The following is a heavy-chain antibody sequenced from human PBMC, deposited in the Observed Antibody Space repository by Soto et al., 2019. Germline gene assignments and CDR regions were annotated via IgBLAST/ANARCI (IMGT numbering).Heavy chain of an antibody. CDR1: GFTFGSYG. J-gene: IGHJ3*02. CDR2: ISYDGSNK. V-gene: IGHV3-30*18. D-gene: IGHD6-19*01. Sequence: GGSLRLSCAASGFTFGSYGMHWVRQAPGKGLEWVAVISYDGSNKYYADSVKGRFTISRDNSKNTLYLQMNSLRAEDTAVYYCAKDLNEQWLVKDHDAFDIWGQGTMVTVSS. CDR3: AKDLNEQWLVKDHDAFDI.